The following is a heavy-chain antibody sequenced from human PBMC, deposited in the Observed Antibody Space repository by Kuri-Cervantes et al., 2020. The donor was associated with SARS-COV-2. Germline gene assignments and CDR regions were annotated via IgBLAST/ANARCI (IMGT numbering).Heavy chain of an antibody. J-gene: IGHJ5*02. CDR2: IYSGGST. D-gene: IGHD1-1*01. CDR1: GFTLSSYA. CDR3: ARVAKSGWNANNWFDP. Sequence: GESLKISCAASGFTLSSYAMHWVRQAPGKGLEWVSVIYSGGSTYYADSVKGRFTISRDNSKNTLYLQMNSLRAEDTAVYYCARVAKSGWNANNWFDPWGQGTLVTVSS. V-gene: IGHV3-66*01.